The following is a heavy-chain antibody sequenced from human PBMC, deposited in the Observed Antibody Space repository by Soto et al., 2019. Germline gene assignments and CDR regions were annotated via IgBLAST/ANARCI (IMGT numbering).Heavy chain of an antibody. Sequence: SETLSLTCTVSGGSISSSSYYWVWIRHPPGKGLEWIGSIYYSGSTYYNPSLKSRVTISVDTSKNQFSLKLSSVTAADTAVYYCASLPGGTIFGVVVYYFDYWGQGTLVTVSS. D-gene: IGHD3-3*02. CDR1: GGSISSSSYY. V-gene: IGHV4-39*01. CDR2: IYYSGST. J-gene: IGHJ4*02. CDR3: ASLPGGTIFGVVVYYFDY.